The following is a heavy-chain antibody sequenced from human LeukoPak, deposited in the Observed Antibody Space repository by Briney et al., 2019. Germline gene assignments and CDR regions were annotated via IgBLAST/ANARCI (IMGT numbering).Heavy chain of an antibody. Sequence: PSDTLSLTCTVSGGSISSSSYYGRWIPQPPGEGLEWIGRIYYSGSTYYNPSLKSRVTISVDTSKNQFSLKLSSVTAADTAVYYCARQVIAAAGIGVGDDYWGQGTLVTVSS. V-gene: IGHV4-39*01. CDR2: IYYSGST. D-gene: IGHD6-13*01. CDR1: GGSISSSSYY. CDR3: ARQVIAAAGIGVGDDY. J-gene: IGHJ4*02.